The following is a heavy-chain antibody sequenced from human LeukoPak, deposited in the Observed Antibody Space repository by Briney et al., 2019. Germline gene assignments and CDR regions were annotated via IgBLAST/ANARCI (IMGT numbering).Heavy chain of an antibody. J-gene: IGHJ4*02. D-gene: IGHD3-22*01. V-gene: IGHV3-48*01. CDR2: ISSSSSTI. CDR1: GFTFSSYS. Sequence: PGGSLRLSCAASGFTFSSYSMNWVRQAPGKGLEWVSYISSSSSTIYYADSVKGRFTISRDNSKNTLYLQMNSLRAEDTAVYYCAKAVTMIVVVTFDYWGQGTLVTVSS. CDR3: AKAVTMIVVVTFDY.